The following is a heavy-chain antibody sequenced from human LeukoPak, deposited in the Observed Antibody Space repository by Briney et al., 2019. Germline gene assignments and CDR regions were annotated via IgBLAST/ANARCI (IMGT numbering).Heavy chain of an antibody. D-gene: IGHD4-17*01. CDR1: GGSFSGYY. Sequence: PSETLSLTCAVYGGSFSGYYWSWIRQPPGKGLEWLGEINHSGSTNYNPSLKSRVTISVDTSKNQFSLKLSSVTAADTAVYYCARGTVTRYYYYYMDVWGKGTTVTVSS. CDR2: INHSGST. CDR3: ARGTVTRYYYYYMDV. J-gene: IGHJ6*03. V-gene: IGHV4-34*01.